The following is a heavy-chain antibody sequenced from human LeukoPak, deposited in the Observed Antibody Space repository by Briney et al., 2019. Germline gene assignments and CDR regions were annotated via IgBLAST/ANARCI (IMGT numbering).Heavy chain of an antibody. CDR2: IGDDVSNK. V-gene: IGHV3-33*06. CDR1: GFTFSSYG. Sequence: PGRSLRLSSAASGFTFSSYGMHWVRQAPGNRLESLAVIGDDVSNKYYADSVKGRFTISRENSKNTLYLQMHSLRAEDTAVYYCAKSYYDFWSGYYTGAAFDIWGQGTMVTVSS. D-gene: IGHD3-3*01. CDR3: AKSYYDFWSGYYTGAAFDI. J-gene: IGHJ3*02.